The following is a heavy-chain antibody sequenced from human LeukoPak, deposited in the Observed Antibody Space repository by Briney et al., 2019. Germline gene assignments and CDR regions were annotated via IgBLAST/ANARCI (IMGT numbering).Heavy chain of an antibody. CDR1: GGSISSGSYY. J-gene: IGHJ4*02. Sequence: SETLSLTCTVSGGSISSGSYYWSWIRQPAGKGLEWIGRIYTSGSTNYNPSLKSRVTISVDTSKNQFSLKLSSVTAADTAVYYCARVYGDYENLDYWGQGTLVTVSS. V-gene: IGHV4-61*02. CDR2: IYTSGST. D-gene: IGHD4-17*01. CDR3: ARVYGDYENLDY.